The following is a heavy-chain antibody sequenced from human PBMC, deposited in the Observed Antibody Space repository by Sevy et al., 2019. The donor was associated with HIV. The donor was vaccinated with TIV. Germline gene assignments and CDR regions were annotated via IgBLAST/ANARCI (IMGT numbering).Heavy chain of an antibody. D-gene: IGHD4-17*01. CDR1: GFTFSSYG. Sequence: GGSLRLSCAASGFTFSSYGMHWVRQAPGKGLEWVAVISYDGSNKYYADSVKGRFTISRDNSKNTLYLQMNSLRAEDTAVYYCAKDLNYGDSGAERDYYYYGIDVWGQGTTVTVSS. J-gene: IGHJ6*02. V-gene: IGHV3-30*18. CDR2: ISYDGSNK. CDR3: AKDLNYGDSGAERDYYYYGIDV.